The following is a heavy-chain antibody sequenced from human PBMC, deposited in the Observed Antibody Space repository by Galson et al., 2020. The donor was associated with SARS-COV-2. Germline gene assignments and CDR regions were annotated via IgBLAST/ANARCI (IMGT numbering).Heavy chain of an antibody. CDR3: AGEVCTSPWCSAACDY. J-gene: IGHJ4*02. V-gene: IGHV1-2*02. CDR1: GYTFTDYY. D-gene: IGHD2-2*01. CDR2: INPNSGAT. Sequence: ASVKVSCKTSGYTFTDYYMHWVRQAPGQGLEWMGWINPNSGATNSAQKFQGRVTMTRDTSISTAYMELSSLRSDDTAVYYCAGEVCTSPWCSAACDYWGQGTLVTVSS.